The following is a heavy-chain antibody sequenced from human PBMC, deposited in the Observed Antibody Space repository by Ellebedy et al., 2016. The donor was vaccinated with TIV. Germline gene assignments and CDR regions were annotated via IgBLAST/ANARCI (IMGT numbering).Heavy chain of an antibody. CDR1: GYTFSGYY. Sequence: ASVKVSCKASGYTFSGYYVHWVRQAPGQGLEWMGWIHPSSGGKDYAQKFQGRVTMTRDTSINTVYMELSRLRSDDTAVYYCARGARGIYAFDIWGQGTMVTVSS. CDR2: IHPSSGGK. D-gene: IGHD1-26*01. CDR3: ARGARGIYAFDI. J-gene: IGHJ3*02. V-gene: IGHV1-2*02.